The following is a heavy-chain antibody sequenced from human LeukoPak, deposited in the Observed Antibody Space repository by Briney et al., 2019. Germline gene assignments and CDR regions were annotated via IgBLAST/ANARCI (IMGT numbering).Heavy chain of an antibody. CDR3: ASSGSYYGDAFDI. CDR2: ISSSSYI. V-gene: IGHV3-21*01. D-gene: IGHD1-26*01. CDR1: GFTFSSYS. J-gene: IGHJ3*02. Sequence: PGGSLRLSCAASGFTFSSYSMNWVRQAPGKGLEWVSSISSSSYIYYADSVKGRFTISRDNAKNSLYLQMNSLRAEDTAVYYCASSGSYYGDAFDIWGQGTMVTVSS.